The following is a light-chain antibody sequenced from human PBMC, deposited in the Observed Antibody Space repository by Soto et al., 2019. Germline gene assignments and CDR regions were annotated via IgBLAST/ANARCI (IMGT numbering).Light chain of an antibody. CDR1: QSVDGW. CDR2: SAS. Sequence: DIPMTQSPSTLSASVGDRVTITCRASQSVDGWLAWYQQKPGKAPELLIYSASTLETGVPSRFSGSGSGTEFTLTVSRLQPEDFATYYCQQYENYPLTFGGGTKVDIK. V-gene: IGKV1-5*03. CDR3: QQYENYPLT. J-gene: IGKJ4*01.